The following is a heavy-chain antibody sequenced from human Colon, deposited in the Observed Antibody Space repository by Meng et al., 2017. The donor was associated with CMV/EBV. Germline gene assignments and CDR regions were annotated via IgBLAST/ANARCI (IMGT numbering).Heavy chain of an antibody. D-gene: IGHD3-22*01. V-gene: IGHV1-8*01. CDR1: SSD. J-gene: IGHJ5*02. CDR3: ARSLDYYDSSGYYYLGNWFDP. CDR2: MNPNSGNT. Sequence: SSDINWVRQATGQGLEWMGWMNPNSGNTGYAQKFQGRVTMTRNTSISTAYMELSSLRSEDTAVYYCARSLDYYDSSGYYYLGNWFDPWGQGTLVTVSS.